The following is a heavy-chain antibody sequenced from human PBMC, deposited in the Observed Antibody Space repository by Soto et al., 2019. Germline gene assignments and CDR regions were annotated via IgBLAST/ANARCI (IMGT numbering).Heavy chain of an antibody. Sequence: QVQLVESGGGVVQPGRSLRLSCVASGYTFSSYGLHWVRQAPGKGLEWVAVIWYDGSKTYYGDSVEGRFTISRDDSKNTLYLQMNSLRAEDTAVYYCARDPGTSSYRFDYWGRGTLVIVSS. J-gene: IGHJ4*02. CDR2: IWYDGSKT. CDR1: GYTFSSYG. V-gene: IGHV3-33*01. CDR3: ARDPGTSSYRFDY. D-gene: IGHD2-2*01.